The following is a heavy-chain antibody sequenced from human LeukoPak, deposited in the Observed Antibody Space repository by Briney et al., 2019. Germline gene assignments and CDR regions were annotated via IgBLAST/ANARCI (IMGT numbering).Heavy chain of an antibody. CDR1: GFTFDDYA. J-gene: IGHJ4*02. D-gene: IGHD6-13*01. Sequence: SGGSLRLSCAASGFTFDDYAMHWVRQAPGKGLEWVSGISWNSGSIGYADSVKGRFTSSRDNAKNSLYLQMNSLRAEDTALYYCAKGSSYSSSWPIDYWGQGTLVTVSS. V-gene: IGHV3-9*01. CDR2: ISWNSGSI. CDR3: AKGSSYSSSWPIDY.